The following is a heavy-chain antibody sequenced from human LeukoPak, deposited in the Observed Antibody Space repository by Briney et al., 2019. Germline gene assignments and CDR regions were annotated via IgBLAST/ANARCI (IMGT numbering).Heavy chain of an antibody. J-gene: IGHJ5*02. CDR3: ARSLVWREVPAAMIDWFDP. CDR1: GYTFTSYA. Sequence: ASVKVSCKASGYTFTSYAMHWVRQAPGQRLEWMGWINAGNGNTKYSQKFQGRVTITRDTSASTAYMELSSLRSEDTAVYYCARSLVWREVPAAMIDWFDPWGQGTLVTVSS. D-gene: IGHD2-2*01. CDR2: INAGNGNT. V-gene: IGHV1-3*01.